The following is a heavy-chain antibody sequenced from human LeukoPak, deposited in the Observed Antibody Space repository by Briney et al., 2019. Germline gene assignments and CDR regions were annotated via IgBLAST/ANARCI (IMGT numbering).Heavy chain of an antibody. D-gene: IGHD1-26*01. V-gene: IGHV4-59*01. J-gene: IGHJ4*02. CDR3: ARGGATTKFDY. CDR2: IYYSGST. CDR1: GGSISSYY. Sequence: SETLSLTCTVSGGSISSYYWSWIRQPPGKGLEWIGYIYYSGSTNYNPSLKSRVTISVDTSKNQSSLKLSSVTAADTAVYYCARGGATTKFDYWGQGTLVTVSS.